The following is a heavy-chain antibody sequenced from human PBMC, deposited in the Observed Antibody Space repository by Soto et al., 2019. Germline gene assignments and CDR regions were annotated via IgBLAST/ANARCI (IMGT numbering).Heavy chain of an antibody. CDR1: GGSISSGDYY. Sequence: SETLSLTCTVSGGSISSGDYYWSWIRQPPEKGLEWIGYIYYSGSTYYNPSLKSRVTIPVDTSKNQLSLKLSSVTAADTAVYYCARVARVPAANDYWGQGTLVTVSS. J-gene: IGHJ4*02. CDR2: IYYSGST. V-gene: IGHV4-30-4*01. D-gene: IGHD2-2*01. CDR3: ARVARVPAANDY.